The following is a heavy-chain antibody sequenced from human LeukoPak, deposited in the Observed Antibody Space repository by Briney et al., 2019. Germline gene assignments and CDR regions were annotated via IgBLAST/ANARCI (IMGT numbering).Heavy chain of an antibody. CDR2: IYPGDSDT. CDR3: ARLDSGYARRAYYGMDV. J-gene: IGHJ6*04. V-gene: IGHV5-51*01. Sequence: GESLKISCKVSGNNFPSYWIAWVRQMPGKGLEWVGLIYPGDSDTRYSPSFQGQVTISADKSISTAYLQWSSLKASDTAMYYCARLDSGYARRAYYGMDVWGKGTTVTVSS. CDR1: GNNFPSYW. D-gene: IGHD5-12*01.